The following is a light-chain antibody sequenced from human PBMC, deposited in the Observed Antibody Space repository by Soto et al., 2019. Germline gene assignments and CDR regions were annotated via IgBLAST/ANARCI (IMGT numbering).Light chain of an antibody. V-gene: IGKV3-11*01. J-gene: IGKJ4*01. CDR2: DAS. Sequence: EIVLTQSPATLSLSPGERATLSCRASPSVSSYLAWYQQTPGQAPMLLIYDASNSATGIPASFSGSGSWTDFTLTISSLEPEDCAVYYGQPRSNWPLTFGGGTQVEGK. CDR1: PSVSSY. CDR3: QPRSNWPLT.